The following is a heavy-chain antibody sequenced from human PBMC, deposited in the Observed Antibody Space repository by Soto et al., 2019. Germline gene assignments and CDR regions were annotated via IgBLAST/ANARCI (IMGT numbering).Heavy chain of an antibody. V-gene: IGHV2-70*11. CDR3: ARIPGAGIAVAGNYYYYYGMDV. D-gene: IGHD6-19*01. CDR2: IDWDDDK. Sequence: SGPTLVNPTQTLTLTCTFSGFSLSTSGMCVSWIRQPPGKALEWLARIDWDDDKYYSTSLKTRLTISKDTSKNQVVLTMTNMDPVDTATYYCARIPGAGIAVAGNYYYYYGMDVWGQGTTVTVS. CDR1: GFSLSTSGMC. J-gene: IGHJ6*02.